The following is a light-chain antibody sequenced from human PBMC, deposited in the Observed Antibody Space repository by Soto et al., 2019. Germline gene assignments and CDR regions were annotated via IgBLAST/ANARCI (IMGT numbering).Light chain of an antibody. Sequence: DIPMTQSPSTLSASVGDRDSITGPASQSINVWLDWYQQKAGKAPKLLIYDASTLENRVPLRFSGSGSGTEFTLTISGLQPDEFATYYCQQYNTYSYPCGQGTKLEIK. CDR1: QSINVW. CDR3: QQYNTYSYP. CDR2: DAS. V-gene: IGKV1-5*01. J-gene: IGKJ2*01.